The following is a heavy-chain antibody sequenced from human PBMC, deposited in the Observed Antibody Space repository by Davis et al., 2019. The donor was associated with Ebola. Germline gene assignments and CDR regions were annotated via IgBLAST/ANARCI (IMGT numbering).Heavy chain of an antibody. CDR1: GFTFSSYS. J-gene: IGHJ5*02. CDR3: ARVNAVTGYSRFDA. V-gene: IGHV3-20*01. CDR2: INWNGGST. D-gene: IGHD3-9*01. Sequence: GESLKISCAASGFTFSSYSMNWVRQAPGRGLEWVSGINWNGGSTGYADSVKGRFTISRDNAKNSLYLRMNNLRAEDTAFYHCARVNAVTGYSRFDAWGQGTLVTVSS.